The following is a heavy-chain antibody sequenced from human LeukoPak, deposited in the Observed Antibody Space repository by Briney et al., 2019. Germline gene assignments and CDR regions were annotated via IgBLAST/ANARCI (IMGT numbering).Heavy chain of an antibody. V-gene: IGHV1-8*03. CDR2: MNPNSGNT. Sequence: ASVKVSCKASGYTFTSYDINWVRQATGQGLEWMGWMNPNSGNTGYAQKFQGRVTITRNTSISTAYMELSSLRSDDTAVYYCARGDDIVVVPAAILDYWGQGTLVTVSS. CDR1: GYTFTSYD. CDR3: ARGDDIVVVPAAILDY. J-gene: IGHJ4*02. D-gene: IGHD2-2*02.